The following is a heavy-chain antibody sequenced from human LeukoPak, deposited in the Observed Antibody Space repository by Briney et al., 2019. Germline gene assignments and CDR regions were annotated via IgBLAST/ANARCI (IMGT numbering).Heavy chain of an antibody. V-gene: IGHV1-2*02. Sequence: ASVKVPCKASGYTFTGYYMHWVRQAPGQGLEWMGWINPNSGGTNYAQKFQGRVTMTRDTSISTAYMELSRLRSDDTAVYYCARGGYTVTKGFDYWGQGTLVTVSS. D-gene: IGHD4-17*01. CDR2: INPNSGGT. CDR3: ARGGYTVTKGFDY. CDR1: GYTFTGYY. J-gene: IGHJ4*02.